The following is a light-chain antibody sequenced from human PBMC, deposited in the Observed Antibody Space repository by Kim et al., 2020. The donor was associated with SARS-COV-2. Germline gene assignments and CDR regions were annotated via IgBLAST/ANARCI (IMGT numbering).Light chain of an antibody. Sequence: PDESPARSCSSIRGHTTNHFAWYQHKPGQGPRLLIYAASSRATGVPDRFSGSGSGTDFTLTITRLEPEDFAVYYCQQYGSSPLITFGQGTRLEIK. J-gene: IGKJ5*01. CDR2: AAS. V-gene: IGKV3-20*01. CDR3: QQYGSSPLIT. CDR1: RGHTTNH.